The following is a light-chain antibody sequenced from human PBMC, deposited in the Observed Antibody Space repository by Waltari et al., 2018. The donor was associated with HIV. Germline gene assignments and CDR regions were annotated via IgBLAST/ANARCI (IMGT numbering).Light chain of an antibody. J-gene: IGKJ2*01. CDR2: WAS. V-gene: IGKV4-1*01. Sequence: DIVMTQSPDSLAVSLGERATINCKSSQSVLYSSNNKNYLAWYQHKPGLPPKLLIYWASARESGVPDRFNGSGSGTDFTLTISSLQPEDGAVYYCQHSKTFGQGTKLEIK. CDR3: QHSKT. CDR1: QSVLYSSNNKNY.